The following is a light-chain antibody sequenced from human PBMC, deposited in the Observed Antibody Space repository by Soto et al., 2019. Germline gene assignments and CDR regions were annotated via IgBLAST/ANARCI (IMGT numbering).Light chain of an antibody. CDR1: QSVSSY. CDR2: DAS. Sequence: EIVLTQSPATLSLSPRERATLSCRASQSVSSYLAWFQQKPGQAPRLLFYDASNRATGIPARFRGSGSGTDFTLTISSLEPEDFAVYYCQQRSNWPPWTFGQGTKVEIK. CDR3: QQRSNWPPWT. V-gene: IGKV3-11*01. J-gene: IGKJ1*01.